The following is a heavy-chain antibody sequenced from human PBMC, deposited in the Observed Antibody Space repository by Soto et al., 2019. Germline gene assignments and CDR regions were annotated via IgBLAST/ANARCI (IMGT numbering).Heavy chain of an antibody. CDR1: GFTFSSYD. CDR3: ARAIGPTLFDY. CDR2: IGTAGDT. J-gene: IGHJ4*02. Sequence: PVGSLRLSCSAFGFTFSSYDMHWVRQGPGKGLEWVSAIGTAGDTNYAGSVKGRFTISRENAKNSLYLQMNSLRAGDTAIYFCARAIGPTLFDYWGQGTLVTVSS. V-gene: IGHV3-13*04. D-gene: IGHD3-22*01.